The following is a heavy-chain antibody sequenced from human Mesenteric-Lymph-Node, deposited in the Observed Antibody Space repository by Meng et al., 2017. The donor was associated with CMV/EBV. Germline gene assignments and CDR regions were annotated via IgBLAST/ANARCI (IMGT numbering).Heavy chain of an antibody. CDR1: GDSVSSSTAA. J-gene: IGHJ4*02. CDR2: TYYGSKWNN. Sequence: ISGDSVSSSTAAWNWIRQTPSGGLEWMGRTYYGSKWNNDYAPSVKSRITVNPDTSKNQFSLQLNSVTPEDTAVYYCARGKMITGIDSWGQGTLVTVSS. V-gene: IGHV6-1*01. D-gene: IGHD3-16*01. CDR3: ARGKMITGIDS.